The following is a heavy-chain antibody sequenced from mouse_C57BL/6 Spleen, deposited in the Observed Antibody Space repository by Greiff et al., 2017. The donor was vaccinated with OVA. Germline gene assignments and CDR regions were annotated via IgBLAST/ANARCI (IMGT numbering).Heavy chain of an antibody. CDR2: IHPNSGST. J-gene: IGHJ4*01. Sequence: QVQLKQSGAELVKPGASVKLSCKASGYTFTSYWMHWVKQRPGQGLEWIGMIHPNSGSTNYNEKFKSKATLTVDKSSSTAYMQLSSLTSEDSAVYYCARSTYAMDYWGQGTSVTVSS. CDR3: ARSTYAMDY. CDR1: GYTFTSYW. D-gene: IGHD5-1*01. V-gene: IGHV1-64*01.